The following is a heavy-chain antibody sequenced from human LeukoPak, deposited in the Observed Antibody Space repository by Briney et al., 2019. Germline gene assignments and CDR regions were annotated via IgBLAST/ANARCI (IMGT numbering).Heavy chain of an antibody. J-gene: IGHJ4*02. CDR1: GFSASSNY. D-gene: IGHD4-23*01. CDR3: TDAVAG. V-gene: IGHV3-53*05. CDR2: IYSEGST. Sequence: GGPLKLPFAAPGFSASSNYVTWSGSPPGKGLEWVSVIYSEGSTYYADSVKGRFTISRDNSKNTLYLQMNSLRVEDTAVYYCTDAVAGWGQGTLVTVSS.